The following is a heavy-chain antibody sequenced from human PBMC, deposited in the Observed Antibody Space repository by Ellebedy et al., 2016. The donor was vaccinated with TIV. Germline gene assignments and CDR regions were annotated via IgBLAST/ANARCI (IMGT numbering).Heavy chain of an antibody. CDR2: IYSGDGT. CDR3: ARATIGFDY. CDR1: GFTVSSNY. J-gene: IGHJ4*02. D-gene: IGHD5-12*01. V-gene: IGHV3-66*01. Sequence: PGGSLRLSCAPSGFTVSSNYMSWVRQAPGKGLERVSVIYSGDGTYYSDSVKDRFTISRDNSKNTLYLQMNSLRAEDTAVYYCARATIGFDYWGQGTLVTVSS.